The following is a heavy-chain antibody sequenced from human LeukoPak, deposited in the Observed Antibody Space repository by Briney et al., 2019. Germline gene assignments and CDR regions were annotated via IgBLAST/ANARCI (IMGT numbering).Heavy chain of an antibody. D-gene: IGHD5-18*01. CDR2: IYYSGST. CDR3: AFSPRGYSYGLFDY. Sequence: SETLSLTCTVSGGSISNGDHYWSWIRQHPGKGLEWIGHIYYSGSTYYNPSLKSRGIISVETSKNQFSLKLSSVTAADTAVYYCAFSPRGYSYGLFDYWGQGTLVTVSS. CDR1: GGSISNGDHY. V-gene: IGHV4-31*03. J-gene: IGHJ4*02.